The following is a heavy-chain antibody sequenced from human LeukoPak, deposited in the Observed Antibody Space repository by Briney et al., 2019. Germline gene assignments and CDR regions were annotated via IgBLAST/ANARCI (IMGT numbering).Heavy chain of an antibody. CDR2: ISYIGST. V-gene: IGHV4-59*11. CDR1: DDSFSSHY. D-gene: IGHD3-10*01. Sequence: SETLSLTCAVSDDSFSSHYWTWIRQPPGKGLEWIGYISYIGSTNYNPSLKSRVTISIDTSKNQFSLKLSSVTAADTAVYYCARAVVRGVIIYGMDVWGQGTTVTVSS. CDR3: ARAVVRGVIIYGMDV. J-gene: IGHJ6*02.